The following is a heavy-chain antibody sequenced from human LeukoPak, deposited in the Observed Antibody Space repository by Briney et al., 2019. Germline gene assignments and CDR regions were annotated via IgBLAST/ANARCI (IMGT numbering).Heavy chain of an antibody. CDR3: AGDRCSSTSCFLLAPLGSSPDAFDI. Sequence: GASVKVSCKASGYTFTSYGISWVRQAPGQGLEWMGWISAYNGNTNYARKLQGRVAMTADTSTSTAYMELRSLRSDDTAVYYCAGDRCSSTSCFLLAPLGSSPDAFDIWGQGTMVTVSS. CDR2: ISAYNGNT. V-gene: IGHV1-18*01. CDR1: GYTFTSYG. J-gene: IGHJ3*02. D-gene: IGHD2-2*01.